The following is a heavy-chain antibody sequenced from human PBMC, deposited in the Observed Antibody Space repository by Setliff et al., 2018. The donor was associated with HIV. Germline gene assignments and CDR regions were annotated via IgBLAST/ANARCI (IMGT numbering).Heavy chain of an antibody. V-gene: IGHV3-23*01. Sequence: GGSLRLSCAASGFTFSTYAMSWVRQAPGKGLEWVSTISAGGGSTYYADSVKGRFTISRDNSKNTLYLQMNSLRAEDTAVYYCAKKLGLGEYSASEDAFDVWGQGTMVTVSS. D-gene: IGHD5-12*01. CDR3: AKKLGLGEYSASEDAFDV. J-gene: IGHJ3*01. CDR2: ISAGGGST. CDR1: GFTFSTYA.